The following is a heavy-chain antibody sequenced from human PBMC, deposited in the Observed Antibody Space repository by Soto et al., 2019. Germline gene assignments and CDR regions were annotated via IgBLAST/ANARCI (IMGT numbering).Heavy chain of an antibody. V-gene: IGHV4-31*02. D-gene: IGHD3-16*02. CDR2: IYYSGST. CDR3: ARASAGITFGGVIVPPSDY. CDR1: GGSIGSGGYY. Sequence: SETLSLTCTVSGGSIGSGGYYWSWIRQHPGKGLEWIGYIYYSGSTYYNPSLKSRVTISVDTSKNQFSLKLSSVTAADTAVYYCARASAGITFGGVIVPPSDYWGQGTLVTVSS. J-gene: IGHJ4*02.